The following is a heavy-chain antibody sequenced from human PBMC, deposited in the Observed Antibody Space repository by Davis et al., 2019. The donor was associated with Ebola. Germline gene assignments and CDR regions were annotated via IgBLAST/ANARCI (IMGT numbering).Heavy chain of an antibody. CDR2: INAGNGNT. D-gene: IGHD3-3*01. CDR1: GYTFTSYA. Sequence: ASVKVSCKAPGYTFTSYAMHWVRQAPGQRLEWMGWINAGNGNTKYSQKFQGRVTITRDTSASTAYMELSRLRSDDTAVYYCARDPTTIFGVVTLDYWGQGTLVTVSS. V-gene: IGHV1-3*01. CDR3: ARDPTTIFGVVTLDY. J-gene: IGHJ4*02.